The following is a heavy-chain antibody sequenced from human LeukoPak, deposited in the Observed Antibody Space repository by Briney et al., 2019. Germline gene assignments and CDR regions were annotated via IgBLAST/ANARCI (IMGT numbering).Heavy chain of an antibody. J-gene: IGHJ6*03. V-gene: IGHV1-69*13. CDR1: GGTFSIYA. D-gene: IGHD5-18*01. CDR2: IIPIFGTA. Sequence: GASVTVSCKASGGTFSIYAISWVRQAPGQGLEWMGGIIPIFGTANYAQKFQGRVTITADESTSTAYMELSSLRSEDTAVYYCARVDTAMVKGENRYMDVWGKGTTVTVSS. CDR3: ARVDTAMVKGENRYMDV.